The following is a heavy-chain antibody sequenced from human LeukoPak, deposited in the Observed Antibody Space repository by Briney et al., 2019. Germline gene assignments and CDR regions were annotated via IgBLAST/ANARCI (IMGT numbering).Heavy chain of an antibody. V-gene: IGHV4-59*01. J-gene: IGHJ4*02. CDR3: ARTRTGFNVVDY. Sequence: PSETLSLTCTVSGGSISSYYWSWIRQPPGKGLEWIGYIYYSGSTNYNPSLKSRVTISVDTSKNQFSLKLSSVTAADTAVYYCARTRTGFNVVDYWGQGTLVTVSS. CDR2: IYYSGST. CDR1: GGSISSYY. D-gene: IGHD3/OR15-3a*01.